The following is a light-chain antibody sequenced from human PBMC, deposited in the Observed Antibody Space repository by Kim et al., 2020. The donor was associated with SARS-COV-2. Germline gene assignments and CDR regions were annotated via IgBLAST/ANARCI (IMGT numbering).Light chain of an antibody. J-gene: IGKJ4*01. Sequence: SPGESATLSCRASQSVNSTFALYQYKPGQAPRLLIYDASTGATGIPARFSGSGFGTDFTLTISRLEPEDFAVYICLQRSNWPLTFGGGTQVDIK. V-gene: IGKV3-11*01. CDR2: DAS. CDR1: QSVNST. CDR3: LQRSNWPLT.